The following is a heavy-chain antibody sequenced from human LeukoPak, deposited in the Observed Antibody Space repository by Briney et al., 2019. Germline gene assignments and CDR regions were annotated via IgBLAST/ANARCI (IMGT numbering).Heavy chain of an antibody. V-gene: IGHV1-69*06. Sequence: ASVKVSCKASGGTFSSYAISWVRQAPGQGLEWMGGIIPIFGTANYAQKFQGRVTITADKSTSTAYMELSSLRSEDTAVYYCARYGGSGYSGHYYYYMDVWGKGTTVTVSS. D-gene: IGHD2-15*01. CDR1: GGTFSSYA. CDR2: IIPIFGTA. CDR3: ARYGGSGYSGHYYYYMDV. J-gene: IGHJ6*03.